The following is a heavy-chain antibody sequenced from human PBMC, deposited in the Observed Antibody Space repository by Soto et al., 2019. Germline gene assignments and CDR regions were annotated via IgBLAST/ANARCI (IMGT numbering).Heavy chain of an antibody. CDR1: GGPFSSYA. CDR3: ARERSGYPYWFDP. D-gene: IGHD3-3*01. CDR2: IIPTFGTA. V-gene: IGHV1-69*01. Sequence: QVQLVQSGAEVKKPGSSVKVSCKASGGPFSSYAISWVRQAPGQGLEWMGGIIPTFGTANYAQKFQGRVTITADESTSTAYMELSSMRSEDTAVYYCARERSGYPYWFDPWGQGTLVTVSS. J-gene: IGHJ5*02.